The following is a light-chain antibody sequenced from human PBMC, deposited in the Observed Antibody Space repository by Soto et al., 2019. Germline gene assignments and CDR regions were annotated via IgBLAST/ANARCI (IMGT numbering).Light chain of an antibody. Sequence: ETVLTQSPGTLSLSPGETATLSCRASQTVTTNYLAWYQQKPDQAPSLLIYVASRRATGIPDRVSGSGFGTDFTLTISRLEPEAFEVYYCQQYGSSPRALTFGGGTKVEIK. CDR3: QQYGSSPRALT. CDR2: VAS. CDR1: QTVTTNY. V-gene: IGKV3-20*01. J-gene: IGKJ4*01.